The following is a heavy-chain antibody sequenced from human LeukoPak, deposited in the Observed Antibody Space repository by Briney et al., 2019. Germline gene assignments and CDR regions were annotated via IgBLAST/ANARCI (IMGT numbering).Heavy chain of an antibody. CDR1: GGSITTSSYY. Sequence: SETLSLTCTVSGGSITTSSYYWAWIRQPPGKGLEWIGSIYYSGSTYHNPSLKSRVTISVDTSKNQFSLKVSSVTAADTAVYYCARAAPRVTFGGVIRLWGQGTLVTVSS. D-gene: IGHD3-16*02. CDR2: IYYSGST. CDR3: ARAAPRVTFGGVIRL. V-gene: IGHV4-39*01. J-gene: IGHJ4*02.